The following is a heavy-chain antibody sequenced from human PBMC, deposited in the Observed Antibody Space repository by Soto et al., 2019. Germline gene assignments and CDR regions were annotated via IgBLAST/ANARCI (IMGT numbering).Heavy chain of an antibody. D-gene: IGHD6-13*01. Sequence: SVNVSCKASVGTFSSYPISRVRHTTGQGLEWMGGIIPIFGTANYAQKFQGRVTITADESTSTAYMELSSLRSEDTAVYYCARDPDSSATNYHYYGMDVWGQGTTVTVSS. J-gene: IGHJ6*02. CDR2: IIPIFGTA. CDR3: ARDPDSSATNYHYYGMDV. V-gene: IGHV1-69*13. CDR1: VGTFSSYP.